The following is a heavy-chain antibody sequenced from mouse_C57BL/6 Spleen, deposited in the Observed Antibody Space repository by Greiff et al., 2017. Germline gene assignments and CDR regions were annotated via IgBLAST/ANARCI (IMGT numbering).Heavy chain of an antibody. J-gene: IGHJ1*03. V-gene: IGHV1-18*01. CDR1: GYTFTDYN. D-gene: IGHD1-1*01. Sequence: EVQLQQSGPELVKPGASVKISCKASGYTFTDYNMDWVKQSHGKSLEWIGDINPNNGATIYNQKFKGKATLTVDKSSSTAYMELLSLTSEDTAVSYCERKDDDGSSPYFDVWGTGTTVTVSA. CDR3: ERKDDDGSSPYFDV. CDR2: INPNNGAT.